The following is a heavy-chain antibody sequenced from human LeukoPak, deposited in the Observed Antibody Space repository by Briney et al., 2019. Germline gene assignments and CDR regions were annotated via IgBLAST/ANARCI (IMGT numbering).Heavy chain of an antibody. J-gene: IGHJ6*04. CDR3: GRDNNYKVDV. Sequence: GGSLRLSCVASGFSLEDYAMHWVRQVPGKGLEWVSSISWDGRTQVYTDSVKGRSTISRDNAKNTLYLQMNSLRAEDTAVYYCGRDNNYKVDVWGKGTTVTVSS. V-gene: IGHV3-9*01. D-gene: IGHD4-11*01. CDR2: ISWDGRTQ. CDR1: GFSLEDYA.